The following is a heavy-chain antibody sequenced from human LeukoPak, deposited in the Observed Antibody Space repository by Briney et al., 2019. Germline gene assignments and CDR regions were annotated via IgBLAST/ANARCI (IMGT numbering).Heavy chain of an antibody. CDR1: GGSFSGYY. CDR2: INHSGST. V-gene: IGHV4-34*01. CDR3: ARKLVLRYSRGYFDY. Sequence: SETLSLTCAVYGGSFSGYYWSWIRQPPGKGVEWIGEINHSGSTNYNPSLKSRVTISVDTSKNQFSLKLSSVTAADTAVYYCARKLVLRYSRGYFDYWGQGTLVTGSS. D-gene: IGHD3-9*01. J-gene: IGHJ4*02.